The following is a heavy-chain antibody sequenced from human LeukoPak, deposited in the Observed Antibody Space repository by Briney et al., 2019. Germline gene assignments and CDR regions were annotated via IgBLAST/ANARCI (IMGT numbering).Heavy chain of an antibody. D-gene: IGHD6-13*01. V-gene: IGHV3-23*01. Sequence: GGSLRLSCAASGFTFSSYAMSWVRQAPGKGLEWVSAISGSGGSTYYADSVKGRFTISRDNSKNTLYLQMNSLRVEDTAVYYCARGDSSSWPREALGHSNYFDYWGQGTLVTVSS. CDR1: GFTFSSYA. J-gene: IGHJ4*02. CDR3: ARGDSSSWPREALGHSNYFDY. CDR2: ISGSGGST.